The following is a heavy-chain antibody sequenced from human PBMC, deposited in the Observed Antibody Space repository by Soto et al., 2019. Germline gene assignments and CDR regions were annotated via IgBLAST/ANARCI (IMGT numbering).Heavy chain of an antibody. V-gene: IGHV1-18*01. CDR3: VRDVVWGATLLWGVVARGFDI. J-gene: IGHJ3*02. Sequence: QAQLVQSGAEVRKPGASVKVSCKTSGYTFINYGVSWVRQAPGQGLVWMGWISTYNGQTNVAQNFQGRVTLTSDASARTIYMELMRLRSDDTAMYYCVRDVVWGATLLWGVVARGFDIWGQGTPVTVSS. CDR1: GYTFINYG. D-gene: IGHD3-16*01. CDR2: ISTYNGQT.